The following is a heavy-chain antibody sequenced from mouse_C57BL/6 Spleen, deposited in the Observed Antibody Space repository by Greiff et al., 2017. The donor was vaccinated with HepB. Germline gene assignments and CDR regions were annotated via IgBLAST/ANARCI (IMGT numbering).Heavy chain of an antibody. V-gene: IGHV1-20*01. J-gene: IGHJ4*01. CDR1: GYSFTGYF. Sequence: VQLQQSGPELVKPGDSVKISCKASGYSFTGYFMNWVMQSHGKSLEWIGRINPYNGDTFYNQKFKGKATLTVDKSSSTAHMELRSLTSEDSAVYYCARRGFTSSYYAMDYWGQGTSVTVSS. CDR2: INPYNGDT. D-gene: IGHD1-1*01. CDR3: ARRGFTSSYYAMDY.